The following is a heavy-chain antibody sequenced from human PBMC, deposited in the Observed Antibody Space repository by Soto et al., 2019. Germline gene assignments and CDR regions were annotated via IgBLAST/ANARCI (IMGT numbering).Heavy chain of an antibody. J-gene: IGHJ4*02. D-gene: IGHD3-3*01. CDR1: TLTLSNYW. CDR2: INNDGSTT. Sequence: EVHLVDSGGGLVQPGGSLRLSCRASTLTLSNYWMHWVRQAPGKGLVWVSGINNDGSTTRYADSVKGRFTIFRDNAKNMVYLQMNSLRAEDMAVYYCTRDTGVDFDYWGQGSLVTVSS. V-gene: IGHV3-74*01. CDR3: TRDTGVDFDY.